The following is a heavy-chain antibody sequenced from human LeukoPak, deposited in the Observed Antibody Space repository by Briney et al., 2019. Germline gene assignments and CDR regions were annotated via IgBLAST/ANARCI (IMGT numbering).Heavy chain of an antibody. CDR2: IYYSGST. D-gene: IGHD4-17*01. V-gene: IGHV4-59*01. CDR1: GGSISSYY. Sequence: SETLSLTCTVSGGSISSYYWSWIRRPPGKGLEWIGYIYYSGSTNYNPSLKSRVTISVDTSKNQFSLKLSSVTAADTAVYYCARALTTIGYYYGMDVWGQGTTVTVSS. J-gene: IGHJ6*02. CDR3: ARALTTIGYYYGMDV.